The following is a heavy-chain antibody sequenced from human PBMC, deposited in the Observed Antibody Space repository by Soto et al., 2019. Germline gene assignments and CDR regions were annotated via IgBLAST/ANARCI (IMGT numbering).Heavy chain of an antibody. J-gene: IGHJ4*02. Sequence: SETLSLTCTVSGGSISSGGYYWSWIRQHPGKGLEWIGYIYYSGSTYYNPSLKSRVTISVDTSKNQFSLKLSSVTAADTAVYYCAREYSYCGGDCYFYFDYWGQGTLVTVSS. V-gene: IGHV4-31*03. CDR1: GGSISSGGYY. CDR2: IYYSGST. D-gene: IGHD2-21*02. CDR3: AREYSYCGGDCYFYFDY.